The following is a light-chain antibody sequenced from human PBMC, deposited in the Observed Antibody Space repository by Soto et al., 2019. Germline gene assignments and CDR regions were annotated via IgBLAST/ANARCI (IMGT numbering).Light chain of an antibody. Sequence: DIQMTQSPSTLPAAVGDRVTITFRASQSISNWLTWYQQKPGRALKVLIYHASNLQTGVPSRFSGSGSGTEFTLTISSLQPDDFATYYCQQYNSYSFGQGTKV. CDR3: QQYNSYS. CDR2: HAS. V-gene: IGKV1-5*01. J-gene: IGKJ1*01. CDR1: QSISNW.